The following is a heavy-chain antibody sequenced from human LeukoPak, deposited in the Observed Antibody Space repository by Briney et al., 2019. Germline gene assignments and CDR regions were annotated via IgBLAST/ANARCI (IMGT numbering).Heavy chain of an antibody. D-gene: IGHD3-22*01. J-gene: IGHJ5*02. V-gene: IGHV1-2*02. CDR1: GYTFTGYY. CDR2: INPNSGGT. Sequence: ASVKVSCKASGYTFTGYYMHWLRQAPGQGLEWMGWINPNSGGTNYAQKFQGRVTMTRDTSISTAYMELSRLRSDDTAVYYCARDYYDSSGYYHNWFDPWGQGTLVTVSS. CDR3: ARDYYDSSGYYHNWFDP.